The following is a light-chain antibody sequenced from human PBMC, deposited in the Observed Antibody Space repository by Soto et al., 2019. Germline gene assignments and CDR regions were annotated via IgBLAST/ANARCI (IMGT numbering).Light chain of an antibody. J-gene: IGLJ2*01. Sequence: QPVLTQPPSASGSPGQSVTISCTGTSSDVGGYNYVSWYQQHPGKAPKLMIYEVSKRASGVPDRFSGSKSGNTASLTVSGLQAEDEADYYCSSYAGSNPVVFGGVTKLTVL. CDR2: EVS. V-gene: IGLV2-8*01. CDR3: SSYAGSNPVV. CDR1: SSDVGGYNY.